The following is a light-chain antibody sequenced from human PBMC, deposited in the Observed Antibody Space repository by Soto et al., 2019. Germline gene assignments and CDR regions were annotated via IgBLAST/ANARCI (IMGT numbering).Light chain of an antibody. J-gene: IGLJ1*01. CDR3: ATWDDSLNGFYV. Sequence: QSVLTQPPSASRTPGQGVTISCSGSTSHIGSNYGDLNQQLPGTATKRLIYRNTQRPSAVPDRFSGSKSGTSASLAISGLRSDDEADYFCATWDDSLNGFYVFGTGTKVTVL. CDR1: TSHIGSNY. V-gene: IGLV1-47*01. CDR2: RNT.